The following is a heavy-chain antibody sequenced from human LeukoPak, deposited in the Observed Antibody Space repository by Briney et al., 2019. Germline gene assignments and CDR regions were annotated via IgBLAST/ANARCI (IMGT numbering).Heavy chain of an antibody. D-gene: IGHD1-26*01. J-gene: IGHJ4*02. CDR2: IYHSGST. CDR3: VGGLYSGRGGVDY. CDR1: GYSISSGYY. Sequence: SETLSLTCTVSGYSISSGYYWGWIRPPPGKGLEWIGSIYHSGSTYYNPSLKSRVTISVDTSKNQFSLKLSSVTAADTAVYYCVGGLYSGRGGVDYWGQGTLVTVSS. V-gene: IGHV4-38-2*02.